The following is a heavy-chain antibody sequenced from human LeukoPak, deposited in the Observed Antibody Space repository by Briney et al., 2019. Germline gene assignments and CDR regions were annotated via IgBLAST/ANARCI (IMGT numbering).Heavy chain of an antibody. D-gene: IGHD3-3*01. V-gene: IGHV1-69*01. CDR3: ARGGYDFVYCYYGMDV. J-gene: IGHJ6*02. CDR2: IIPIFGTA. CDR1: GGTFSSYA. Sequence: ASVKVSCKASGGTFSSYAISWVRQAPGQGLEWMGGIIPIFGTANYAQKFQGRVTITADESTSTAYMELSSLRSEDTAVYYCARGGYDFVYCYYGMDVWGQGTTVTVSS.